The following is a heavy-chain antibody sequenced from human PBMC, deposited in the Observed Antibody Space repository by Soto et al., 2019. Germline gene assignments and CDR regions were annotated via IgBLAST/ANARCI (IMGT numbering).Heavy chain of an antibody. CDR1: GGSISGSY. V-gene: IGHV4-59*01. J-gene: IGHJ4*01. Sequence: SETLSLTCSVSGGSISGSYWSWIRQSPGKGLEWLDYVYYTGSTNYSPSLRSRVSISVYTSKNEFSLRLSSVTAADTAVYFCARSVAVPGAHIDYWGHGTQVTVYS. CDR2: VYYTGST. D-gene: IGHD6-19*01. CDR3: ARSVAVPGAHIDY.